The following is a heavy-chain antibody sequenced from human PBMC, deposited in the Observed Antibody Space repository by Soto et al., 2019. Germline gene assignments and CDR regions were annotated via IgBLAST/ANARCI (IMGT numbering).Heavy chain of an antibody. CDR2: INHSGST. Sequence: PSETLSLTCAVSGGSISSGGYSWSWIRQPPGKGLEWIGEINHSGSTNYNPSLKSRVTISVDTSKNQFSLKLSSVTAADTAVYYCARRNPASILTGYYGTYNWFDPWGQGTLVTVSS. V-gene: IGHV4-30-2*01. CDR3: ARRNPASILTGYYGTYNWFDP. J-gene: IGHJ5*02. D-gene: IGHD3-9*01. CDR1: GGSISSGGYS.